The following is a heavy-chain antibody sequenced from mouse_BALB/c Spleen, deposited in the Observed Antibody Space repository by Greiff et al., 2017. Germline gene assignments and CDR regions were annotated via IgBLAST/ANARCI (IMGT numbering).Heavy chain of an antibody. V-gene: IGHV5-6-3*01. CDR3: AREDYYGSSFDY. J-gene: IGHJ2*01. CDR2: INSNGGST. CDR1: GFTFSSYG. Sequence: EVHLVESGGGLVQPGGSLKLSCAASGFTFSSYGMSWVRQTPDKRLELVATINSNGGSTYYPDSVKGRFTISRDNAKNTLYLQMSSLKSEDTAMYYCAREDYYGSSFDYWGQGTTLTVSS. D-gene: IGHD1-1*01.